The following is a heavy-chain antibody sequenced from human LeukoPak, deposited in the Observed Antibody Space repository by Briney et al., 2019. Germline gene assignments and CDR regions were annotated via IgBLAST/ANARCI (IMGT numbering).Heavy chain of an antibody. J-gene: IGHJ3*02. CDR1: GFTFSSSW. CDR3: ARELRFGELSFDI. D-gene: IGHD3-10*01. V-gene: IGHV3-74*01. CDR2: INVDGSRT. Sequence: GGSLRLSCAATGFTFSSSWMPWVRQASGKVLISVSRINVDGSRTTYAGPGKGRVTISRDTAKYTLCLQMSCLRADDSSVYFLARELRFGELSFDIWCQDPLVTVPS.